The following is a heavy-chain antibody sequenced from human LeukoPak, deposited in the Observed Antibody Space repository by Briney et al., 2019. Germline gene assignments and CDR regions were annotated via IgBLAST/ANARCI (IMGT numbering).Heavy chain of an antibody. Sequence: QPGVSVRLSCAASGFTFSSYAMSWVRQALRKGLEWVSGISGSGGSTYYADSVKGRFTISRDNSKNTLYLEMNSLRAEDTAVYYCARPPAAGILYFVYWGQGTLVTVSS. CDR3: ARPPAAGILYFVY. V-gene: IGHV3-23*01. CDR1: GFTFSSYA. D-gene: IGHD6-13*01. CDR2: ISGSGGST. J-gene: IGHJ4*02.